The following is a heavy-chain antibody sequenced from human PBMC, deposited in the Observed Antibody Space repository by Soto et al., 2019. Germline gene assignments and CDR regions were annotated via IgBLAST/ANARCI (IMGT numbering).Heavy chain of an antibody. D-gene: IGHD3-3*01. CDR2: ISAYNGNT. J-gene: IGHJ4*02. CDR3: ARTLYDFWSGYSDY. CDR1: GYTFTSYG. Sequence: ASVNVSCKASGYTFTSYGISWVRQAPGQGLEWMGWISAYNGNTDYAQKLQGRVTMTTDTSTSTAYMELRSLRSDDTAVYYCARTLYDFWSGYSDYWGQGTLVTVSS. V-gene: IGHV1-18*01.